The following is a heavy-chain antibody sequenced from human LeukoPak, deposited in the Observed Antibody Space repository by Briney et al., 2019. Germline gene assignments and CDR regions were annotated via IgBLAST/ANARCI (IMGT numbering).Heavy chain of an antibody. CDR3: AKDPRAAQGWFDP. V-gene: IGHV3-53*01. J-gene: IGHJ5*02. D-gene: IGHD6-25*01. CDR1: GFTVSNNF. CDR2: IYRGGTI. Sequence: GGSLRLSCAASGFTVSNNFMSWVRQAPGKGLEWVSVIYRGGTIYYADSVRGRFTISRDNSKNTLYLQMNSLRAEDTAVYYCAKDPRAAQGWFDPWGQGTLVTVSS.